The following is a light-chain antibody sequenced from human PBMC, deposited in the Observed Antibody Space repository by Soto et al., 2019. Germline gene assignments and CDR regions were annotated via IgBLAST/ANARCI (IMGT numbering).Light chain of an antibody. V-gene: IGLV2-14*03. CDR1: TSDVCAYNY. J-gene: IGLJ1*01. CDR2: DVS. Sequence: QSALTQPASVSGSPGQSITISCTGTTSDVCAYNYVSWYQQYPGKAPKLIIHDVSNRPSGVSNRFSGSKSGNTASLTISGLQAEDDADYFCSSYTSTSTFWVFGTGTKLTV. CDR3: SSYTSTSTFWV.